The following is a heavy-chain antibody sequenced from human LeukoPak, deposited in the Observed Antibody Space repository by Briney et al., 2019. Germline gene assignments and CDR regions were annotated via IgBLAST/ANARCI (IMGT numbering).Heavy chain of an antibody. J-gene: IGHJ4*02. CDR3: TRSSYSGTNAGGY. CDR2: IYYSGSS. D-gene: IGHD1-26*01. CDR1: VGSITSYY. V-gene: IGHV4-59*01. Sequence: PSETLSLTCSVSVGSITSYYWSWIRQPPGKGLEWLGYIYYSGSSYYNPSLKSRVTISVDMSKNQFSLNLRSVPAADTAIYYCTRSSYSGTNAGGYWGPGTLVTVSS.